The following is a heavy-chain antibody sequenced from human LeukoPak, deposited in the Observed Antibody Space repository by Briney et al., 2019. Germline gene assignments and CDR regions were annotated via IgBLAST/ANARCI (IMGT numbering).Heavy chain of an antibody. CDR3: TSGISVVFDY. V-gene: IGHV3-73*01. J-gene: IGHJ4*02. D-gene: IGHD1-26*01. Sequence: GGSLKLSCAASGFTFSGSDMHWVRQASGKGLEWVGCIRSRGNTDATEYAASVKGRFTISRDESKNTAYLQMNSLKIEDTAVYYCTSGISVVFDYWGQGALVTVSS. CDR1: GFTFSGSD. CDR2: IRSRGNTDAT.